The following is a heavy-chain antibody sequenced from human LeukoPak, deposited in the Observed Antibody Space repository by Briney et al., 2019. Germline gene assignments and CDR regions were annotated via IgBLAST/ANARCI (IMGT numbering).Heavy chain of an antibody. J-gene: IGHJ5*02. D-gene: IGHD3-10*01. V-gene: IGHV4-59*08. CDR3: ARVMGGFGELSAWFDP. CDR1: GGSISSYY. Sequence: TSETLSLTCTVSGGSISSYYWSWIRQPPGKGLEWIGYIYYSGSTNYNPSLKSRVTISVDTSKNQFSLKLSSVTAADTAVYYCARVMGGFGELSAWFDPWGQGTLVTVSS. CDR2: IYYSGST.